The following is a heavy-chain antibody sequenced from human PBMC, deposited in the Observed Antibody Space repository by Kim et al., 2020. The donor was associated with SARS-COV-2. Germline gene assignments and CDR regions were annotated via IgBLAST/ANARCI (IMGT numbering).Heavy chain of an antibody. J-gene: IGHJ4*02. Sequence: YIYYADSVKGRLTNSRENPKNSLYLQMNSLRAEDTAVYYCARGEVANIDYWGQGTLVTVSS. D-gene: IGHD5-12*01. CDR3: ARGEVANIDY. V-gene: IGHV3-21*01. CDR2: YI.